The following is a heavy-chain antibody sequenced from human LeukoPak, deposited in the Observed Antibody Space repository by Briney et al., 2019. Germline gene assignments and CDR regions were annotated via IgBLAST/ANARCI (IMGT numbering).Heavy chain of an antibody. CDR1: GGSISSGGYY. Sequence: SQTLSLTCTVSGGSISSGGYYWSWIRQPPGKGLEWIGYIYHSGSTYYNPSLKSRVTISVDRSKNQFSLKLSSVTAADTAVYYCASTARGYSYGSDYWGQGTLVTVSS. D-gene: IGHD5-18*01. J-gene: IGHJ4*02. CDR2: IYHSGST. V-gene: IGHV4-30-2*01. CDR3: ASTARGYSYGSDY.